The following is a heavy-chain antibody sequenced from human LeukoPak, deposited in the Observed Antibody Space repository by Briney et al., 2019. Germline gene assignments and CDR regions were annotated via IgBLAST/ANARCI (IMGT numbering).Heavy chain of an antibody. CDR1: GYTLTSYG. J-gene: IGHJ5*02. V-gene: IGHV1-18*01. D-gene: IGHD6-19*01. CDR3: ARDRAVGNSSGWHNWFDP. CDR2: ISAYNGNT. Sequence: ASVKVSCKASGYTLTSYGISWVRQAPGQGLEWMGWISAYNGNTNYAQKLQGRVTMTTDTSTSTAYMELRSLRSDDTAVYYCARDRAVGNSSGWHNWFDPWGQGTLVTVSS.